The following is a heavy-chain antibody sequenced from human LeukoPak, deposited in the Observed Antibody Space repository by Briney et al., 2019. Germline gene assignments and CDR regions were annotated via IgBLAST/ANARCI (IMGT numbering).Heavy chain of an antibody. J-gene: IGHJ4*02. Sequence: GGSLRLSCAASGFTFSSYAMHWVRQAPGKGLEWVAVISYDGSNKYYADSVKGRFTISRDNSKNTLYLQMNSLRAEDTAVYYCARASDSSGYYDYWGQGTLVTVSS. V-gene: IGHV3-30-3*01. CDR1: GFTFSSYA. CDR3: ARASDSSGYYDY. D-gene: IGHD3-22*01. CDR2: ISYDGSNK.